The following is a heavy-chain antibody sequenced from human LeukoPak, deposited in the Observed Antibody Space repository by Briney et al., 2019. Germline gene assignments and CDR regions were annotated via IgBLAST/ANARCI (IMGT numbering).Heavy chain of an antibody. J-gene: IGHJ4*02. D-gene: IGHD2-2*01. CDR3: ARALYCSSTSCSYFDY. Sequence: SSETLSLTCAVSGGSISSGGYSWSWIRQPPGKSLEWIGYIYHSGSTYYNPSLKSRVTISVDRSKDQFSLKLSSVTAADTAVYYCARALYCSSTSCSYFDYWGQGTLVTVSS. CDR1: GGSISSGGYS. V-gene: IGHV4-30-2*01. CDR2: IYHSGST.